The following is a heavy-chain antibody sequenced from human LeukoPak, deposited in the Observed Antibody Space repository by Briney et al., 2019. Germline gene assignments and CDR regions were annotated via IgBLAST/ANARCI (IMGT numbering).Heavy chain of an antibody. Sequence: QPGESLRLSCAASGFTFSSYWMHWVRQAPGKGLVWVSRINSDGSSTTYADSVKGRFTISRDNAKNTLCLQMNSLRAEDTAVYYCARVWGDSSTWFFDYWGQGTLVTVSS. CDR2: INSDGSST. CDR3: ARVWGDSSTWFFDY. D-gene: IGHD6-13*01. V-gene: IGHV3-74*01. CDR1: GFTFSSYW. J-gene: IGHJ4*02.